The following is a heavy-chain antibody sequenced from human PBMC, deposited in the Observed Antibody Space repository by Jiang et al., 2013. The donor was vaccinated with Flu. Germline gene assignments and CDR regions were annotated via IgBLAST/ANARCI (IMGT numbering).Heavy chain of an antibody. V-gene: IGHV1-69*13. Sequence: GAEVKKPGASVKVSCKASGSTVSSFTITWVRQAPGQGLEWVGVIVPIFGTTKYAQKFQGRVTITADESTGTAYMELSSLRPEDTAVYYCARSVTRADAFNIWGQGTMITVSS. J-gene: IGHJ3*02. CDR3: ARSVTRADAFNI. D-gene: IGHD3-16*02. CDR2: IVPIFGTT. CDR1: GSTVSSFT.